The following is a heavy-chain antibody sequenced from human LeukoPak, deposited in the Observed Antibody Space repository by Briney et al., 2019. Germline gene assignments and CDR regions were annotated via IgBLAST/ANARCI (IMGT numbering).Heavy chain of an antibody. J-gene: IGHJ4*02. CDR2: ISYDGSNK. V-gene: IGHV3-30*18. CDR1: GFTFSSYG. D-gene: IGHD3-3*01. CDR3: AKDREYYDFWSGYYAPSGY. Sequence: GSLRLSCAASGFTFSSYGMHWVRQAPGKGLEWVAVISYDGSNKYYADSVKGRFTISRDNSKNTLYLQMNSLRAEDTAVYYCAKDREYYDFWSGYYAPSGYWGRGTLVTVSS.